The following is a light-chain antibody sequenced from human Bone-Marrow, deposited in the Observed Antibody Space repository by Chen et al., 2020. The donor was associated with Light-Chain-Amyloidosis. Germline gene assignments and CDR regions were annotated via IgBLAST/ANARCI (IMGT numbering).Light chain of an antibody. CDR3: QSDQGSSHGV. V-gene: IGLV6-57*01. Sequence: FMLTQPHSVSESPGQTLTISFTRSSGSIATTYVQWYQQRPGSSPTTVIYDDDQSPSGVPDRFSASTDRASNSTSLTSTGLKTEDEADYYCQSDQGSSHGVFGGGTKLTVL. J-gene: IGLJ3*02. CDR2: DDD. CDR1: SGSIATTY.